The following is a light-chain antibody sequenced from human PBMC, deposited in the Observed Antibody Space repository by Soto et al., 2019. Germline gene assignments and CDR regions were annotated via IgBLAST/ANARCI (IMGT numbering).Light chain of an antibody. CDR2: DVS. CDR3: SSYTSASTPLV. J-gene: IGLJ2*01. CDR1: GSDVGGYNY. V-gene: IGLV2-14*01. Sequence: QSVLTQPASVSGSPGQSITISCTGTGSDVGGYNYVSWYQQHPGKAPKVMIYDVSNRPSRVSNRFSGPKSGNTASLTISGLQAEDEADYYCSSYTSASTPLVFGGGTKVTVL.